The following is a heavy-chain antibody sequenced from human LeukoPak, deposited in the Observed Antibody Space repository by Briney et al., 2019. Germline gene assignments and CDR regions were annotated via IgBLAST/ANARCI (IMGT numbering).Heavy chain of an antibody. CDR3: AKDHYYDSSGTFDY. V-gene: IGHV3-30*18. D-gene: IGHD3-22*01. CDR1: GFTFSSYG. J-gene: IGHJ4*02. CDR2: ISYVGSNK. Sequence: GGSLRLSCAASGFTFSSYGMHWVRQAPGKGLAWVAVISYVGSNKYYADSVKGRFTISRDNSKNTLYLQMNSLRAEDTAVYYCAKDHYYDSSGTFDYWGQGTLVTVSS.